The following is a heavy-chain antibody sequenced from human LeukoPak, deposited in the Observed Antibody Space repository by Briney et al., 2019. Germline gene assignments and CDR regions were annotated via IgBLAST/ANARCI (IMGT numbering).Heavy chain of an antibody. D-gene: IGHD4-11*01. CDR2: VCSNGDCT. V-gene: IGHV3-64*01. CDR3: ARWGYYSNYDY. Sequence: GGSLRLSCAASAFTVSTNYMSWVRQAPGKQLEYVSAVCSNGDCTYYANSVKGRFTISRDNSKNTLYLQMGSLRAEDMAVYYCARWGYYSNYDYWGQGTLVTVSS. J-gene: IGHJ4*02. CDR1: AFTVSTNY.